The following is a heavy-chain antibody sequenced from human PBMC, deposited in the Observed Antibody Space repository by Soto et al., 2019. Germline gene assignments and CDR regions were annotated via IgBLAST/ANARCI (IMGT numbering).Heavy chain of an antibody. CDR3: ARVDRSGWTPNFFDY. V-gene: IGHV4-38-2*01. Sequence: SETLSLTFGVSGFSISSGYYWGWVRQPPGKGLEWIGTIYHGGSTFYNPSLKSRVTISVDTSKNQFSLKLSSVTAADTALYYCARVDRSGWTPNFFDYWGQGTLVTVSS. CDR2: IYHGGST. D-gene: IGHD6-19*01. J-gene: IGHJ4*02. CDR1: GFSISSGYY.